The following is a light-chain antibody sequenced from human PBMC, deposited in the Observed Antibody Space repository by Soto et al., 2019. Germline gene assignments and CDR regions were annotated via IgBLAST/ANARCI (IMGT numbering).Light chain of an antibody. V-gene: IGKV3-11*01. CDR2: DAS. CDR1: QSISKY. CDR3: QQRSSWPS. Sequence: VLTQSPATLTLSPGEGASLSCRASQSISKYLAWYQQKPGQAPRLLIYDASNRATGIPARFSGSGSGTDFTLTISSLEPEDFAVYHCQQRSSWPSFGQGTRLEIK. J-gene: IGKJ5*01.